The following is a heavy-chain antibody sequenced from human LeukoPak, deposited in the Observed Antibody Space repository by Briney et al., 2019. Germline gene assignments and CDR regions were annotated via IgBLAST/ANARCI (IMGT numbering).Heavy chain of an antibody. Sequence: GGSLRLSCAASGFTFSSYGMHWVRQAPGKGLEWVAVISYDGSNKYYADSVKGRFTISRDNSKNTLYLQMNSLRAEDTAVYYCARDNGLLYYYYYMDVWGKGTTVTVSS. D-gene: IGHD1-26*01. CDR1: GFTFSSYG. CDR2: ISYDGSNK. J-gene: IGHJ6*03. CDR3: ARDNGLLYYYYYMDV. V-gene: IGHV3-30*19.